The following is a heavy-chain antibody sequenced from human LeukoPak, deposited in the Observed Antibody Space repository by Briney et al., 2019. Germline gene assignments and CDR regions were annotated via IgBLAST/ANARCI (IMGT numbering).Heavy chain of an antibody. CDR3: ARHGSAYSFDY. CDR2: IDYSGST. V-gene: IGHV4-59*08. CDR1: GVSISTYY. J-gene: IGHJ4*02. Sequence: PCETLPLTCTVSGVSISTYYWSWIRQPPGKGLEWIGYIDYSGSTKNPSLKIRVSISVDTSKNQFSLKLSSVTAADTAVYLCARHGSAYSFDYWGQGTLVTVTS. D-gene: IGHD6-25*01.